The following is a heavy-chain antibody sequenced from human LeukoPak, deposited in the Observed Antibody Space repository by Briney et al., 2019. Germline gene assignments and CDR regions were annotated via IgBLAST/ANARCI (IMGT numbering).Heavy chain of an antibody. J-gene: IGHJ6*02. Sequence: SETLSLTCTVSGGSISSSSYYWGWIRQPPGKGLEWIGSIYYSGSTYYNPSLKSRVTISVDTSKNQFSLKLSSVTAADTAVYYCARRGYCSSTSCPNYGMDVWGQGTTVIVSS. CDR3: ARRGYCSSTSCPNYGMDV. D-gene: IGHD2-2*01. V-gene: IGHV4-39*01. CDR2: IYYSGST. CDR1: GGSISSSSYY.